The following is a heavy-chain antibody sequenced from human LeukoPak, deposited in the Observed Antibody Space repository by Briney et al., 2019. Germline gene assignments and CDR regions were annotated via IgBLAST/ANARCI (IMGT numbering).Heavy chain of an antibody. D-gene: IGHD6-19*01. J-gene: IGHJ3*02. V-gene: IGHV3-9*01. CDR3: AKDLIGAVAGPVDI. Sequence: AGVSLTLSCAASGFTFDDYHMLWLRQAPGQGLEWVSGISWSSGSIGYADSVKGRFTIYRDNAKNSLYLQMNSLRAEDTDLYYCAKDLIGAVAGPVDIWGQGTMVTVSS. CDR1: GFTFDDYH. CDR2: ISWSSGSI.